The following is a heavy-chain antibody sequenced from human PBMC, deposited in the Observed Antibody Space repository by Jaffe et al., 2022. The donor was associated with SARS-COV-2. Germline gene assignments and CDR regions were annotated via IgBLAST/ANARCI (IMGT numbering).Heavy chain of an antibody. CDR1: GFTFSDYY. V-gene: IGHV3-11*01. CDR3: ARDLTPGEDIMITFGGVIAPDPSFDY. CDR2: ISSSGSTI. Sequence: QVQLVESGGGLVKPGGSLRLSCAASGFTFSDYYMSWIRQAPGKGLEWVSYISSSGSTIYYADSVKGRFTISRDNAKNSLYLQMNSLRAEDTAVYYCARDLTPGEDIMITFGGVIAPDPSFDYWGQGTLVTVSS. J-gene: IGHJ4*02. D-gene: IGHD3-16*02.